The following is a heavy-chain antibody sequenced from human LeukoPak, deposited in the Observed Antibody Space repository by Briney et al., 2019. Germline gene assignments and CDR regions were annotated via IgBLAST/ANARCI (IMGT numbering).Heavy chain of an antibody. CDR1: GYTFTSYG. J-gene: IGHJ4*02. V-gene: IGHV1-18*01. CDR3: ARGAGSDILXXXFYY. D-gene: IGHD3-9*01. Sequence: ASVKVSCKASGYTFTSYGISWVRQAPGQGLEWMGWISAYNGNTNYAQKLQGRVTMTTDTSTSTAYMELRSLRSDDTAVYYCARGAGSDILXXXFYYWGQGTLVTVSS. CDR2: ISAYNGNT.